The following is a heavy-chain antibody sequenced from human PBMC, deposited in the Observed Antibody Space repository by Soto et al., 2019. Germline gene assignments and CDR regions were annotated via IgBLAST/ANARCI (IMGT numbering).Heavy chain of an antibody. CDR2: ISGSGGST. Sequence: EVQLLESGGGLVQPGGSLRLSCAASGFTFSSYAMSWVRQAPGKGLEWVSAISGSGGSTYYADSVKGRFTISRDNSKNTLYLQMNSLRAEDTAVYYCAKDPDPYYDYVWGSYSSSGYHIDYWGQGTLVTVSS. V-gene: IGHV3-23*01. CDR1: GFTFSSYA. J-gene: IGHJ4*02. D-gene: IGHD3-16*01. CDR3: AKDPDPYYDYVWGSYSSSGYHIDY.